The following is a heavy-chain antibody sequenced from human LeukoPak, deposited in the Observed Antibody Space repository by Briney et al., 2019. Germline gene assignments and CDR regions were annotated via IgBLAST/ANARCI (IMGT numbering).Heavy chain of an antibody. CDR2: INAGNGNT. V-gene: IGHV1-3*01. CDR3: AREWGYYYDSSGYGYFDY. CDR1: GYTFASYA. D-gene: IGHD3-22*01. J-gene: IGHJ4*02. Sequence: ASVKVSCKASGYTFASYAMHWVRQAPGQRLEWMGWINAGNGNTKYSQKFQGRVTITRDTSASTAYMELSSLRSEDTAVYYCAREWGYYYDSSGYGYFDYWGQGTLVTVSS.